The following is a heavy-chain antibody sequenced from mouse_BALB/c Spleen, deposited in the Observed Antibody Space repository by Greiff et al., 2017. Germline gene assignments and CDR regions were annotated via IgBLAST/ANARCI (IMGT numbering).Heavy chain of an antibody. CDR2: ISYSGST. V-gene: IGHV3-2*02. D-gene: IGHD2-13*01. J-gene: IGHJ3*01. Sequence: ESGPGLVKPSQSLSLTCTVTGYSITSDYAWNWIRQFPGNKLEWMGYISYSGSTSYNPSLKSRISITRDTSKNQFFLQLNSVTTEDTATYYCARGLHWFAYWGQGTLVTVSA. CDR3: ARGLHWFAY. CDR1: GYSITSDYA.